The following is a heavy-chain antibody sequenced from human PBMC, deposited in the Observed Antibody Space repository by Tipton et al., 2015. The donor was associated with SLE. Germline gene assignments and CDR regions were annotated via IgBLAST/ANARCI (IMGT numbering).Heavy chain of an antibody. V-gene: IGHV3-23*01. Sequence: SLRLSCTASGFAFSFHTMTWVRQAPGKGLEWVSGVTNSGGTTWYPDSVKGRFTISRDNSKNTLYLQMNTLRPEDTAVYYCARDAYGDSTVLLDYWGQGTLVTVSS. J-gene: IGHJ4*02. CDR2: VTNSGGTT. D-gene: IGHD4-17*01. CDR1: GFAFSFHT. CDR3: ARDAYGDSTVLLDY.